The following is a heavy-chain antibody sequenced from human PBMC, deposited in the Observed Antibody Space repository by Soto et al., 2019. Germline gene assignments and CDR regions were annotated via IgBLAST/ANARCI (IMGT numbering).Heavy chain of an antibody. D-gene: IGHD3-22*01. J-gene: IGHJ4*02. V-gene: IGHV3-23*01. CDR3: AKVFYYYDSSGYYYFAY. CDR2: ISGSGSTI. Sequence: GGSLRFSCAASGFTFSSYAVSWVRQAPGKGPEWISSISGSGSTIYYADSVKGRFTISRDNSKNTLYLQMSSLRAEDTAVYYCAKVFYYYDSSGYYYFAYWGQGTLVTVSS. CDR1: GFTFSSYA.